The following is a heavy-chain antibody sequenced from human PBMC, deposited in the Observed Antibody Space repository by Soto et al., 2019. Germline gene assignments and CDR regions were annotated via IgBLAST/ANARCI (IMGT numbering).Heavy chain of an antibody. D-gene: IGHD6-19*01. CDR3: ARDPGYSSGWPTPYFDY. J-gene: IGHJ4*02. CDR2: IYYSGST. Sequence: PXETLSLSCTVSGGSVSSGRYDWSWIRQPPGKGLEWIVYIYYSGSTNYNPSLKSRVTISVDTSKNQFSLKLSSVTAADTAVYYCARDPGYSSGWPTPYFDYWGQGTLVTVSS. CDR1: GGSVSSGRYD. V-gene: IGHV4-61*01.